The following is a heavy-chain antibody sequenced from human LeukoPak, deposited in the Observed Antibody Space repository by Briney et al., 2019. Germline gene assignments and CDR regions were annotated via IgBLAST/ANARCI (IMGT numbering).Heavy chain of an antibody. D-gene: IGHD3-10*01. CDR2: IKQDGNEK. Sequence: PGGSLRLSCAASGFTFSNYWMSWVRQVPGKGLEWVANIKQDGNEKYYVDSVKGRFTISRDNAKNSVYLQMNSLRAEDTAVYYCARQLGGSGSYWGQGALVTVSS. CDR1: GFTFSNYW. V-gene: IGHV3-7*01. J-gene: IGHJ4*02. CDR3: ARQLGGSGSY.